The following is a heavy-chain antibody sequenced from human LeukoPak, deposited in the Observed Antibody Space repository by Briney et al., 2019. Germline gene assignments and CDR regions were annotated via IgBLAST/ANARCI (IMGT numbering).Heavy chain of an antibody. CDR2: ISGSGGGT. D-gene: IGHD1-14*01. CDR1: GFTFSTYA. J-gene: IGHJ5*02. Sequence: GGSLRLSCAASGFTFSTYAMSWVRQAAGKGLEWVSLISGSGGGTYYADSVKGRFTISRDNSKNTLYLQMNSLRAEDTAIYYCAKKPAGFDPWGQGTLVTVSS. CDR3: AKKPAGFDP. V-gene: IGHV3-23*01.